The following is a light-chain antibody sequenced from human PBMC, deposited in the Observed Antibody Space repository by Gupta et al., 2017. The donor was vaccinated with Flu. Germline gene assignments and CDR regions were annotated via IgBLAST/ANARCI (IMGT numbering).Light chain of an antibody. CDR2: GVT. CDR1: TSDIGSYNY. CDR3: SSCTSSTTVV. V-gene: IGLV2-14*01. J-gene: IGLJ2*01. Sequence: STTTSCTGTTSDIGSYNYVSWYQQHPGKAPKLLIYGVTKRPSGVSNRFSGSKSGDTASLTISGLQAEDEADYYCSSCTSSTTVVFGGGTKLTVL.